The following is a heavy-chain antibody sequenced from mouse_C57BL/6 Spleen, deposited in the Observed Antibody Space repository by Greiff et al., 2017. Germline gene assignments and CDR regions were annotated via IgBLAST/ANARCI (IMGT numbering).Heavy chain of an antibody. D-gene: IGHD1-1*01. CDR1: GYTFTSYG. J-gene: IGHJ2*01. CDR2: IYPRSGNT. V-gene: IGHV1-81*01. CDR3: ARRAITTVVATEYFDY. Sequence: QVQLKESGAELARPGASVKLSCKASGYTFTSYGISWVKQRTGQGLEWIGEIYPRSGNTYYNEKFKGKATLTADKSSSTAYMELRSLTSEDSAVYFCARRAITTVVATEYFDYWGQGTTLTVSS.